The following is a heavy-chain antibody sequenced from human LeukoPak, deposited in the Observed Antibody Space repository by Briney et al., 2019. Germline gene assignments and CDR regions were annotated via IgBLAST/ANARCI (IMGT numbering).Heavy chain of an antibody. CDR3: ARDPRITIFGVVIYYYYGMDV. Sequence: ASVKVSCMASGYTFTSYAMNWVRQAPGQGLEWMGWINTNTGNPTYAQGFTGRFVFSLDTSVSTAYLQISSLKAEDTAVYYCARDPRITIFGVVIYYYYGMDVWGQGTTVTVSS. J-gene: IGHJ6*02. V-gene: IGHV7-4-1*02. CDR1: GYTFTSYA. D-gene: IGHD3-3*01. CDR2: INTNTGNP.